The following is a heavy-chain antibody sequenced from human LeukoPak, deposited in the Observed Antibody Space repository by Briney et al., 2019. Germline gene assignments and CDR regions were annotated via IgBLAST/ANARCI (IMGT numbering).Heavy chain of an antibody. V-gene: IGHV3-33*01. CDR3: ARGGKSAFYYGKDV. D-gene: IGHD5-12*01. J-gene: IGHJ6*02. CDR1: GFSSSSHG. Sequence: PGGSLRLSCAASGFSSSSHGMHWGRQAPGKGLEWVASIWSDGSNKYYADSVRGRFTISRDNSKNTLYLQMNSLRAEDTAAYYCARGGKSAFYYGKDVWGQGTTVTVSS. CDR2: IWSDGSNK.